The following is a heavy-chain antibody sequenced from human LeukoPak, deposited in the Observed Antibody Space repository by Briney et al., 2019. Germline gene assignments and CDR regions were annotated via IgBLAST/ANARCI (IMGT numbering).Heavy chain of an antibody. J-gene: IGHJ4*02. CDR3: AISSGSYDY. CDR1: GFTFSNSG. D-gene: IGHD1-26*01. CDR2: IGGST. Sequence: GGTLRLSCAASGFTFSNSGMSWVRQAPGKGLEWVSGIGGSTYYRDSVKGRSTISRDNSKNTLYLQMNSLRVEDTAVYYCAISSGSYDYWGQGTLVTVSS. V-gene: IGHV3-23*01.